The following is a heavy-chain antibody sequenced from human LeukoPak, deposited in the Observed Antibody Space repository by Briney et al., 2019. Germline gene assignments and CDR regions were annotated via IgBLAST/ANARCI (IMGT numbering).Heavy chain of an antibody. Sequence: GGSLRLSCAASGFTFSSYWMSWVRQAPGKGLEWVANIKQDGSEKYYVDSVKGRFTISRDNAKNSLYLQMNSLRAEDTAVYYCARGPRVAVAGDAYYYGMDVWGQGTTVTVSS. CDR3: ARGPRVAVAGDAYYYGMDV. CDR2: IKQDGSEK. CDR1: GFTFSSYW. J-gene: IGHJ6*02. D-gene: IGHD6-19*01. V-gene: IGHV3-7*01.